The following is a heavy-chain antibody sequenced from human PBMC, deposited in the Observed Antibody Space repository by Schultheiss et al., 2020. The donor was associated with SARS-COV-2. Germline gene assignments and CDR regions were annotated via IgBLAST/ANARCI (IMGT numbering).Heavy chain of an antibody. CDR3: AGAKPIVHFYPASGSPQGAFAI. CDR2: IYHGGAT. D-gene: IGHD3-10*01. Sequence: SETLSLTCSVSGGSITSENWWTWVRQPPGKGLEWIGLIYHGGATTYNPSLKSRVTISVDKSNNQFSLRLTSTTAADTAVYYCAGAKPIVHFYPASGSPQGAFAIWGQGTVVTVSS. CDR1: GGSITSENW. V-gene: IGHV4-4*02. J-gene: IGHJ3*02.